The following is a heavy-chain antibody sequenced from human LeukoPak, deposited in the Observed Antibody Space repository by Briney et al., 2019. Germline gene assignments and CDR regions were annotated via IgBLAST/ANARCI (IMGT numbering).Heavy chain of an antibody. V-gene: IGHV4-4*09. CDR2: IYTSGST. D-gene: IGHD6-6*01. CDR1: GGSISSYY. J-gene: IGHJ4*02. CDR3: ARGGPRGAARPGYFDY. Sequence: KPSETLSLTCTVSGGSISSYYWSRIRQPPGKGLEWIGYIYTSGSTNYNPSLKSRVTISVDTSKNQFSLKLSSVTAADTAVYYCARGGPRGAARPGYFDYWGQGTLVTVSS.